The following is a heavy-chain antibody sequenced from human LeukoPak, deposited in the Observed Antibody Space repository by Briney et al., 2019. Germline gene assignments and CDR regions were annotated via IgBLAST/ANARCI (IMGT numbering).Heavy chain of an antibody. CDR1: GFTFDDYA. D-gene: IGHD3-3*01. J-gene: IGHJ1*01. CDR3: AKGDGGLEPQQPREYFQH. Sequence: GGSLRLSCAASGFTFDDYAMHWVRQAPGKGLEWVSGISWNSGSIGYADSVKGRFTISRDNAKNSLYLQMNSLRAEDTALYYCAKGDGGLEPQQPREYFQHWGQGTLVTVSS. CDR2: ISWNSGSI. V-gene: IGHV3-9*01.